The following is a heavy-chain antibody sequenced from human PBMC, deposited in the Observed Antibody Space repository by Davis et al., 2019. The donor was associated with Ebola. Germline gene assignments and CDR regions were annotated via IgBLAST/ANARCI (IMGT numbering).Heavy chain of an antibody. V-gene: IGHV5-51*01. CDR3: ARRSPYGAYEGGWYFDL. CDR1: GYSFTTYW. D-gene: IGHD4-17*01. J-gene: IGHJ2*01. CDR2: IYPDDSDA. Sequence: KVSCKGSGYSFTTYWIGWVRQMPGKGLEWMGTIYPDDSDARYSPSFQGQVTMSADKSTSTAYLQWSSLGASDTAIYFCARRSPYGAYEGGWYFDLWGRGTLVTVSS.